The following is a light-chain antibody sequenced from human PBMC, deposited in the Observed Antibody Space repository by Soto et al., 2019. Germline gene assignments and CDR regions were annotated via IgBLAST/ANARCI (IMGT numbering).Light chain of an antibody. CDR1: QSVSSSY. V-gene: IGKV3-20*01. CDR3: HQYGSSPLT. CDR2: GAS. J-gene: IGKJ4*01. Sequence: EIVLTQSPGTLSLSPGERATLSCRASQSVSSSYLAWYQQKPGQAPSLLSYGASSRATGIPDRFSGSGSGTDFTLTISRLEPEDFEVYYCHQYGSSPLTFGGGTKVEIK.